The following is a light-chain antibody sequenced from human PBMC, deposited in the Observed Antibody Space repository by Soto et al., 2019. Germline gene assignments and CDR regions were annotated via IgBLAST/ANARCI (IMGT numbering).Light chain of an antibody. J-gene: IGKJ5*01. CDR1: QSISSW. CDR3: QQLNSYPIT. V-gene: IGKV1-5*03. Sequence: IQMTQSASSLSASVGDRVTITCRASQSISSWLAWYQQKSGKAPNVLIYKASTLATGVPSRFSGSGSGTEFTLTISSLQPEDFATYYCQQLNSYPITFGQGTRLEIK. CDR2: KAS.